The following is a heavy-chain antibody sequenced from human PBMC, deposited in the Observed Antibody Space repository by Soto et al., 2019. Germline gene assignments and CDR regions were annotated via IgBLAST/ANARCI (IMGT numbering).Heavy chain of an antibody. CDR3: VKGPHYYDSSGFDP. J-gene: IGHJ5*02. D-gene: IGHD3-22*01. CDR1: GFTFSSYA. Sequence: GGSLRLSCSASGFTFSSYAMHWVRQAPGKGLEYVSAISSNGGSTYYADSVKGRFTISRDNSKNTLYLQMSSLRAEDTAVYYCVKGPHYYDSSGFDPWGQGTLVTVSS. CDR2: ISSNGGST. V-gene: IGHV3-64D*08.